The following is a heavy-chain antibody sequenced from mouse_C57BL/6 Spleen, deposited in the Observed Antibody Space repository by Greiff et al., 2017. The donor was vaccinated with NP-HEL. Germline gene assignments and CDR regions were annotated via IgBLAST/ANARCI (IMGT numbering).Heavy chain of an antibody. CDR2: IYPGSGNT. Sequence: VMLVESGAELVRPGASVKLSCKASGYTFTDYYINWVKQRPGQGLEWIARIYPGSGNTYYNEKFKGKATLTAEKSSSTAYMQLSSLTSEDSAVYFCARDDGYYPFAYWGQGTLVTVSA. CDR1: GYTFTDYY. D-gene: IGHD2-3*01. V-gene: IGHV1-76*01. J-gene: IGHJ3*01. CDR3: ARDDGYYPFAY.